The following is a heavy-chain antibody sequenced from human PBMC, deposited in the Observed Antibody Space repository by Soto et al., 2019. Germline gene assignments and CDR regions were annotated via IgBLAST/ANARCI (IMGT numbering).Heavy chain of an antibody. J-gene: IGHJ6*02. CDR1: GYTFTSYA. CDR3: ARGGDGLDEVYYYGMDV. V-gene: IGHV1-3*01. CDR2: INAGNGNT. Sequence: ASVKVSCKASGYTFTSYAMHWVRQAPGQRLEWMGWINAGNGNTKYSQKFQGRVTITRDTSASTAYLELSSLRSEDTAVYYCARGGDGLDEVYYYGMDVWGQGTTVTVSS. D-gene: IGHD3-16*01.